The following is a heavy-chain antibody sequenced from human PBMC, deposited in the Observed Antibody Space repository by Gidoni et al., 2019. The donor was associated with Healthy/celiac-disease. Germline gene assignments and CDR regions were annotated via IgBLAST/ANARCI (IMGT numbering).Heavy chain of an antibody. CDR3: AGAVRGVVNY. Sequence: QVQLVESGGGVVQPGRSLRLSCAASGFPFSSYGMHWVRQAPGKGLEWVAVIWYDGSNKYYADSVKGRFTISRDNSKNTLYLQMNSLRAEDTAVYYCAGAVRGVVNYWGQGTLVTVSS. CDR2: IWYDGSNK. J-gene: IGHJ4*02. D-gene: IGHD3-10*01. V-gene: IGHV3-33*01. CDR1: GFPFSSYG.